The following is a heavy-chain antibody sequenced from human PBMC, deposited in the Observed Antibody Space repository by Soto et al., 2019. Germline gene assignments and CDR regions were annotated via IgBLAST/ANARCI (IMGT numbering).Heavy chain of an antibody. CDR2: INHSGST. V-gene: IGHV4-34*01. CDR1: GGSFSGYY. D-gene: IGHD2-21*02. J-gene: IGHJ4*02. Sequence: SETLSLTCAVYGGSFSGYYWSWIRQPPGKGLEWIGEINHSGSTNYNPSLKSRVTISVDTSKNQFSLKLSSVTAADTAVYYCARRFRVLLAYCGGDCYSHFDYWGQGTLVTVSS. CDR3: ARRFRVLLAYCGGDCYSHFDY.